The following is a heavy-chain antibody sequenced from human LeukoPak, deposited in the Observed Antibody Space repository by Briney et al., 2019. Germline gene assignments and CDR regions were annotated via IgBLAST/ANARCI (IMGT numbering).Heavy chain of an antibody. V-gene: IGHV4-4*07. Sequence: SETLSLTCTVSGGSISSYDWSWIRQPAGKGLEWIGRIYTSGGSNYNPSLKSRVTMSEDTSKKQFSLKLSSVTAADTAVYYCARGSGSANWLDPWGQGTLVTVSS. CDR1: GGSISSYD. J-gene: IGHJ5*02. D-gene: IGHD3-10*01. CDR2: IYTSGGS. CDR3: ARGSGSANWLDP.